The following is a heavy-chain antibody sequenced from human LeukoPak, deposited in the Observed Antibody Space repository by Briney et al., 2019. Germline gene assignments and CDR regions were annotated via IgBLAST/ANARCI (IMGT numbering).Heavy chain of an antibody. J-gene: IGHJ4*02. V-gene: IGHV3-11*06. CDR3: ARDSRSGWSDY. CDR2: ISSSSSNT. Sequence: GRSLRLSCAASGFTFSDYYMRWIRQAPGKGLEWVSYISSSSSNTDYADSVRGRFTISRDNAKNSLFLQMSSLRAEDTAVYYCARDSRSGWSDYWGQGTLVTVSS. CDR1: GFTFSDYY. D-gene: IGHD6-19*01.